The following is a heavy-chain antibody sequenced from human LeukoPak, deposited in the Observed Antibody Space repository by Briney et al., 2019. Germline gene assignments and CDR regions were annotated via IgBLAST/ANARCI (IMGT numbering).Heavy chain of an antibody. V-gene: IGHV3-7*01. CDR3: ARDLVVVVPAAIRRYYYYGMDV. CDR2: IKQDGSEK. J-gene: IGHJ6*02. CDR1: GFTFSSYA. D-gene: IGHD2-2*02. Sequence: GGSLRLSCAASGFTFSSYAMSWVRQAPGKGLEWVANIKQDGSEKYYVDSVKGRFTISRDNAKNSLYLQMNSLRAEDTAVYYCARDLVVVVPAAIRRYYYYGMDVWGQGTTVTVSS.